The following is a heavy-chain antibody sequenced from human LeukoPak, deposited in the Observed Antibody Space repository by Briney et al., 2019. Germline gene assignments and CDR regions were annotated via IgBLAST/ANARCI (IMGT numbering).Heavy chain of an antibody. J-gene: IGHJ4*02. V-gene: IGHV4-39*07. CDR2: IYYSGST. D-gene: IGHD6-13*01. Sequence: PSETLSLTCTVSGGSFSSSSYYWGWIRQPPGTGLEWIGSIYYSGSTYYNPSLKSRVTISVDTSKNQFSLKLSSVTAADTAVYYCASVPQQLIRGVFDYWGQGILVTVSS. CDR3: ASVPQQLIRGVFDY. CDR1: GGSFSSSSYY.